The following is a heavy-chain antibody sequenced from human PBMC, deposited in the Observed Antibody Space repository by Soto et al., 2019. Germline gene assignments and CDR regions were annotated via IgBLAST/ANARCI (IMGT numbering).Heavy chain of an antibody. V-gene: IGHV1-69*13. CDR3: ARDPPYSSSWYGWFDP. CDR2: IIPIFGTA. CDR1: GGTFSSYA. J-gene: IGHJ5*02. Sequence: SVKVSCKASGGTFSSYAISWVRQAPGQGLEWMGGIIPIFGTANYAQKFQGRVTITADESTSTAYMELSSLRSEDTAVYYCARDPPYSSSWYGWFDPWGQGTLVTAPQ. D-gene: IGHD6-13*01.